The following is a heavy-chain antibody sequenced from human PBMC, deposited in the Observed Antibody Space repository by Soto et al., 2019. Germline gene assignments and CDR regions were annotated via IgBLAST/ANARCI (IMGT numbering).Heavy chain of an antibody. CDR3: ARDPIVATSAFDY. J-gene: IGHJ4*02. D-gene: IGHD5-12*01. CDR1: GGSISSGDYY. CDR2: IYYSGST. Sequence: SETLSLTCTVSGGSISSGDYYWSWIRQPPGKGLEWIGYIYYSGSTYYNPSLKSRVTISVDTSKNQFSLKLSSVTAADTAVYYCARDPIVATSAFDYWGQGTLVTVSS. V-gene: IGHV4-30-4*01.